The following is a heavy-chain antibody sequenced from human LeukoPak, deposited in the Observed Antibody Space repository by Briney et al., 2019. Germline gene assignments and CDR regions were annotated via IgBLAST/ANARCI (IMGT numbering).Heavy chain of an antibody. CDR2: IYYSGST. D-gene: IGHD3-22*01. J-gene: IGHJ5*02. CDR1: GGSISSSSYY. CDR3: ARDMDSSGHWFDP. V-gene: IGHV4-39*07. Sequence: PSETLSLTCTVSGGSISSSSYYWGWIRQPPGKGLEWIRSIYYSGSTYYNPSLKSRVTISVDTSKNQFSLKLSSVTAADTAVYYCARDMDSSGHWFDPWGQGTLVTVSS.